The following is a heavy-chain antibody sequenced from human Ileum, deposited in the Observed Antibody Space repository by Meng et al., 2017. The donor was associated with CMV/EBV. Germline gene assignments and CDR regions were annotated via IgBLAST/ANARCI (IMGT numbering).Heavy chain of an antibody. D-gene: IGHD3-10*01. CDR2: IYTSGTT. CDR3: ARNYGSGNWNFFHY. V-gene: IGHV4-4*07. CDR1: GGSISNYY. J-gene: IGHJ4*02. Sequence: QWQLQESGPGLVKTSETLSLTCYVSGGSISNYYWSWIRQPAGKGLEWIAHIYTSGTTNYNPSLKSRVTMSVDTSRNQFSLKLTSVTAADTAVYYCARNYGSGNWNFFHYWGQGTLVTVSS.